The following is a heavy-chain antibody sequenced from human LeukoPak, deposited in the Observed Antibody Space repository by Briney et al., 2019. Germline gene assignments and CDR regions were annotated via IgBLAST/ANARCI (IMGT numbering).Heavy chain of an antibody. CDR1: GFTFSSYA. J-gene: IGHJ6*03. CDR2: ISGSGGST. V-gene: IGHV3-23*01. Sequence: GGSLRLSCAASGFTFSSYAMSWVRQAPGKGLEWVSAISGSGGSTYYADSVKGRFTISRDNAKNSLYLQMNSLRAEDTAVYYCARDPSSWYYYYMDAWGKGTTVTVSS. D-gene: IGHD6-13*01. CDR3: ARDPSSWYYYYMDA.